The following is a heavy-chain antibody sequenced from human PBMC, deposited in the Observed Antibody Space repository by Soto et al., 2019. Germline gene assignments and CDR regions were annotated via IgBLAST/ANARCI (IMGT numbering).Heavy chain of an antibody. CDR1: GFTFSNHW. D-gene: IGHD1-1*01. J-gene: IGHJ4*02. V-gene: IGHV3-74*01. CDR2: IKTDGTIT. CDR3: ARNWNGVDY. Sequence: EVQLVESGGGLVQPGESLRLSCAASGFTFSNHWMHWVRQAPGERPVWISRIKTDGTITDYADYVKGRFTVSRDNAKNTLLLQMNSLRADDTAVYYCARNWNGVDYWGQGTLVTVSS.